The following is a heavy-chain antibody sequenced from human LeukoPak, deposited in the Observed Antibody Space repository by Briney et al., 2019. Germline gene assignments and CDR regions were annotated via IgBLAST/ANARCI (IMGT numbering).Heavy chain of an antibody. V-gene: IGHV4-4*02. CDR1: GGSISSINW. CDR3: ARPPDP. Sequence: SETLSLTCAVSGGSISSINWWSWVHQPPGKGLEWIGGIYHNGSTNYNPSLKSRVTISVDKSKNQFSLEVSSVTAADTAIYYCARPPDPWGQGTLVTVSS. CDR2: IYHNGST. J-gene: IGHJ5*02.